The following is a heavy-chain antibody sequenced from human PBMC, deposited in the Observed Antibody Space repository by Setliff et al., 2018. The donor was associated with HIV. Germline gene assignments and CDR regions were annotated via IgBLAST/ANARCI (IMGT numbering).Heavy chain of an antibody. CDR3: ARGEDYYGSSGHWGHYFEY. Sequence: SETLSLTCAVYGGSFSGYYWSWIRQPPGKGLEWIGEINHSGSINYNPSLKSRVTISVDTSKNQFSLKLSSVTAADTAVYYCARGEDYYGSSGHWGHYFEYWGKGTTVTVSS. J-gene: IGHJ6*04. CDR2: INHSGSI. V-gene: IGHV4-34*01. D-gene: IGHD3-22*01. CDR1: GGSFSGYY.